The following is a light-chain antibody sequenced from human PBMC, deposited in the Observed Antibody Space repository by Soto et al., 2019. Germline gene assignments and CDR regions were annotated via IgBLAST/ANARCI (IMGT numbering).Light chain of an antibody. CDR1: QSVSSN. Sequence: EIVLTPSPATLSVSPGERATLSCRASQSVSSNLAWYQQKPGQTPKLLIYVASTRATRIPARFSGSGSGTEFTLTISSLQSEDFAVYYCQQYNVWPLTFGGGTKVEFK. J-gene: IGKJ4*01. CDR3: QQYNVWPLT. V-gene: IGKV3-15*01. CDR2: VAS.